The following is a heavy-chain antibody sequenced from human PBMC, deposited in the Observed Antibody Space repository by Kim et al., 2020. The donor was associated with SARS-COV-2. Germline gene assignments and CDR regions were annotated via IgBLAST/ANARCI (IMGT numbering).Heavy chain of an antibody. CDR1: GFTFINHW. V-gene: IGHV3-74*01. CDR2: INTNGYTT. D-gene: IGHD5-12*01. Sequence: GGSLRLSCAASGFTFINHWMHWVRQAPGKGLVWVSRINTNGYTTNYADSVKGRFTISRDNAKNTLYLEMNSLRAEDTAVYYSAKDYRGVATIDYWGQGTLVTVS. J-gene: IGHJ4*02. CDR3: AKDYRGVATIDY.